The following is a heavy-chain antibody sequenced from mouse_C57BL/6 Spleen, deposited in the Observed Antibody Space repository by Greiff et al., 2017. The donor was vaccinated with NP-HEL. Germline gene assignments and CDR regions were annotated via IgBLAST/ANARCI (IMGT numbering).Heavy chain of an antibody. J-gene: IGHJ2*01. CDR2: INYDGSST. CDR1: GFTFSDYY. V-gene: IGHV5-16*01. Sequence: EVKLVESEGGLVQPGSSMKLSCTASGFTFSDYYMAWVRQVPEKGLEWVANINYDGSSTYYLDSLKSRFIISRDNAKNILYLQMSSLKSEDTATYYCARVEGGYDEYYFDYWGQGTTLTVSS. CDR3: ARVEGGYDEYYFDY. D-gene: IGHD2-2*01.